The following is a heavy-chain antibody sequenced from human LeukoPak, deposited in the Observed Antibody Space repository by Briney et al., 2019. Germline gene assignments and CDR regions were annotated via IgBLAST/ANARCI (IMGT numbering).Heavy chain of an antibody. D-gene: IGHD4-17*01. CDR3: ARAGDYSFDY. Sequence: PGGSLRLSCAASGFTFSSYEMNWVRQAPGKGLEWVSYISSSGDPIYYADSVEGRFTISRDDAKNSLYLQMSSPRAEDTAVYYCARAGDYSFDYWGQGTLVTVSS. CDR2: ISSSGDPI. J-gene: IGHJ4*02. V-gene: IGHV3-48*03. CDR1: GFTFSSYE.